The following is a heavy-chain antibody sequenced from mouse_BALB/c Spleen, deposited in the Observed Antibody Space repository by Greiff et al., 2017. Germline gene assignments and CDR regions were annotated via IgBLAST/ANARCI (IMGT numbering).Heavy chain of an antibody. CDR2: IDPENGDT. CDR1: GFNIKDYY. Sequence: EVKLQESGAELVRSGASVKLSCTASGFNIKDYYMHWVKQRPEQGLEWIGWIDPENGDTEYAPKFQGKATMTADTSSNTAYLQLSSLTSEDTAVYYCARSWTEAWFAYWGQGTLVTVSA. V-gene: IGHV14-4*02. J-gene: IGHJ3*01. CDR3: ARSWTEAWFAY.